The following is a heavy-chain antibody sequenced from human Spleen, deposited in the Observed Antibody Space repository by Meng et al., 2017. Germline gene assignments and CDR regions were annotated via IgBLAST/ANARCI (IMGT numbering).Heavy chain of an antibody. V-gene: IGHV2-5*01. J-gene: IGHJ4*02. CDR2: IYWNDDK. Sequence: TLKESGPPPVNPTQTLTLTFTFSGFSLSTSGVGVGWIRQPPGKALEWLALIYWNDDKRYSPSLKSRLTITKDTSKNQVVLTMTNMDPVDTATYYCAHTVGAVDYWGQGTLVTVSS. CDR3: AHTVGAVDY. CDR1: GFSLSTSGVG. D-gene: IGHD4-17*01.